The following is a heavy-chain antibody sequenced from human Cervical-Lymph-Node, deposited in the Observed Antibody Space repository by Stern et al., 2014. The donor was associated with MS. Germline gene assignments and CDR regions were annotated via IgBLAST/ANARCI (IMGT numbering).Heavy chain of an antibody. Sequence: QVQLVESGAEVKKPGSSVKVSCKTSGGNFKSFVISWVRQAPGQGLEWMGGIIPAFRTANHAQKFQGRVTITADASTSTAYMALSSLRSEDTAVYYCARVIPAGIITHAFDIWGQGTMVIVSS. CDR2: IIPAFRTA. CDR1: GGNFKSFV. J-gene: IGHJ3*02. D-gene: IGHD2-2*02. V-gene: IGHV1-69*01. CDR3: ARVIPAGIITHAFDI.